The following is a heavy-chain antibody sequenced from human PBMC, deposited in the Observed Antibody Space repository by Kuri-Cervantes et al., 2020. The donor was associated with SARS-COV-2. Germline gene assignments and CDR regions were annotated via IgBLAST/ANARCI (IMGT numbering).Heavy chain of an antibody. CDR2: INSDGSST. Sequence: ETLSLTCAASGFTFSNYWMHWVRQAPGKGLVWVSRINSDGSSTSYADSVKGRFTISRDNAKNTLYLQMNSLRAEDTAVYYCATLDSMDVWGQGTTVTVSS. CDR1: GFTFSNYW. CDR3: ATLDSMDV. D-gene: IGHD1-1*01. J-gene: IGHJ6*02. V-gene: IGHV3-74*01.